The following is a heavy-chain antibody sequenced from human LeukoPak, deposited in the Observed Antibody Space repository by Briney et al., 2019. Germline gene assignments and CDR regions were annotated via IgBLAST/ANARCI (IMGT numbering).Heavy chain of an antibody. J-gene: IGHJ6*03. Sequence: GGSLRLSCAASGFTFSSYAINWVRQAPGRGLEWVSGISGAGETTYYADSVKGRFTISRDNSKNTLYLQMNSLRAEDTAVYYCAKDRYYDFWSGSENYYYYYMDVWGKGTTVTVSS. D-gene: IGHD3-3*01. V-gene: IGHV3-23*01. CDR1: GFTFSSYA. CDR2: ISGAGETT. CDR3: AKDRYYDFWSGSENYYYYYMDV.